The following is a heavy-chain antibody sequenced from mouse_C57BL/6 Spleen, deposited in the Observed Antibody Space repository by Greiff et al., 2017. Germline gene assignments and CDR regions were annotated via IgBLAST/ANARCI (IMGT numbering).Heavy chain of an antibody. J-gene: IGHJ2*01. D-gene: IGHD3-2*02. CDR3: TRAAQAKGDYFDY. V-gene: IGHV14-4*01. CDR2: IDPENGDT. CDR1: GFNIKDDY. Sequence: VQLQQSGAELVRPGASVKLSCTASGFNIKDDYMHWVKQRPEQGLEWLGWIDPENGDTEYASKFQGKATITADTSSNTAYLQLSSLTSEDTAVYYCTRAAQAKGDYFDYWGQGTTLTVSS.